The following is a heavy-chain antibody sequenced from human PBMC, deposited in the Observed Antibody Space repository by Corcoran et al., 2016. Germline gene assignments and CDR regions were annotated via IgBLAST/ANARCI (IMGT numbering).Heavy chain of an antibody. Sequence: QVQLQQWGAGLLKPSETLSLTCAVYGGSFSGYYWSWIRQPPGKGLEWIGEINHSGSTNYNPSLKSRVTISVDTSKNQFSLKLSSVTAADTAVYYCARAGAGRPRYFDLWGRGTLVTVSS. J-gene: IGHJ2*01. V-gene: IGHV4-34*01. CDR3: ARAGAGRPRYFDL. D-gene: IGHD1-26*01. CDR2: INHSGST. CDR1: GGSFSGYY.